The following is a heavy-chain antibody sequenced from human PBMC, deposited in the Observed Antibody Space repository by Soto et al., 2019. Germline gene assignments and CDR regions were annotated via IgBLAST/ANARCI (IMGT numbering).Heavy chain of an antibody. CDR1: GYTFTSYA. CDR2: ISAYNGNT. Sequence: GASVKVSCKASGYTFTSYAISWVRQAPGQGLEWMGWISAYNGNTNYAQKLQGRVTITRDTSASTAYMELSSLRSEDTAVYYCARAVAVAADFDYWGQGTLVTVSS. V-gene: IGHV1-18*01. CDR3: ARAVAVAADFDY. J-gene: IGHJ4*02. D-gene: IGHD6-19*01.